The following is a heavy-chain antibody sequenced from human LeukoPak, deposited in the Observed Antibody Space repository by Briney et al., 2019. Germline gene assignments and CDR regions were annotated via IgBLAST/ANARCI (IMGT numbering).Heavy chain of an antibody. J-gene: IGHJ4*02. CDR1: GGSISSYY. D-gene: IGHD6-19*01. CDR2: IYYSGST. Sequence: SETLSLTCTVSGGSISSYYWSWIRQPPGKGLEWIGYIYYSGSTNYNPSLKSRVTISVDTSKNQFSLKLSSVTAADTAVYYCARMSKAIEVAGTIDYWGQGTLVTVSS. CDR3: ARMSKAIEVAGTIDY. V-gene: IGHV4-59*01.